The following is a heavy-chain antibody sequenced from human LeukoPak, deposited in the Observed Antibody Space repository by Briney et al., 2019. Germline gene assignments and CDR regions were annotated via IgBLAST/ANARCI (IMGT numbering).Heavy chain of an antibody. J-gene: IGHJ1*01. CDR2: ISGSGGST. CDR3: AKGLAEYFQH. Sequence: ETLSLTCAVYGGSFSGYYWSWIRQPPGKGLEWVSAISGSGGSTYYADSVKGRFTISRDNSKNTLYLQMNSLRAEDTAVYYCAKGLAEYFQHWGQGTLVTVSS. V-gene: IGHV3-23*01. CDR1: GGSFSGYY.